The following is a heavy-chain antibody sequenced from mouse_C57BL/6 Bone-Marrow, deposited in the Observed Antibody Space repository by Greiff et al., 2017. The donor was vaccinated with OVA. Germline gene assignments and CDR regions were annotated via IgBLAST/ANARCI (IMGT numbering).Heavy chain of an antibody. CDR2: INPNNGGT. J-gene: IGHJ3*01. V-gene: IGHV1-18*01. Sequence: VHVKQSGPELVKPGASVKIPCKASGYTFTDYNMDWVKQSHGKSLEWIGDINPNNGGTIYNQKFKGKATLTVDKSSSTAYMELRSLTSEDTAVYYCAGTKAWFAYWGQGTLVTVSA. CDR1: GYTFTDYN. CDR3: AGTKAWFAY.